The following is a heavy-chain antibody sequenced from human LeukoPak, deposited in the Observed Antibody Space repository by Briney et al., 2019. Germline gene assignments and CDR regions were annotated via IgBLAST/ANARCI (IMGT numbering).Heavy chain of an antibody. J-gene: IGHJ4*02. Sequence: PSETLSLTCTVSGGSISTSNYHWGWIRQAPGKGLEWVSAISGSGGSTYYADSVKGRFTISRDNSKNTLYLQMNSLRAEDTAVYCCAKAFSGAPFDYWGQGTLVTVSS. CDR2: ISGSGGST. V-gene: IGHV3-23*01. CDR3: AKAFSGAPFDY. CDR1: GGSISTSNYH. D-gene: IGHD2/OR15-2a*01.